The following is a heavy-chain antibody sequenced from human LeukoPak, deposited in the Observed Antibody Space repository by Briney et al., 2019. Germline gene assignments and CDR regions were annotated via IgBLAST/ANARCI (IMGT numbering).Heavy chain of an antibody. CDR3: GRQGYTASYYFFDY. J-gene: IGHJ4*02. V-gene: IGHV4-4*07. CDR2: IYTTGTT. D-gene: IGHD1-26*01. CDR1: SGSIRSYY. Sequence: KTSETLSLTCTVSSGSIRSYYWGWVRQPPGKGLEWIGRIYTTGTTQYNPSLKSRVTMSVDTSTNQFSLNLGSMTAADTAVYYCGRQGYTASYYFFDYWSQGTLVAVS.